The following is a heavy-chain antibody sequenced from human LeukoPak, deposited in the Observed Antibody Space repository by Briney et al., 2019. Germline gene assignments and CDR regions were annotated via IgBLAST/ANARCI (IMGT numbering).Heavy chain of an antibody. D-gene: IGHD3-9*01. CDR3: ARSIGLTGGGVDV. Sequence: GVSLRLSCAASGFTFSSYAMSWVRQAPGKGLEWVSAISGSGGSTYYADSVKGRFTISRDNAKKTLYLQMNSLRAEDTAVYYCARSIGLTGGGVDVWGQGTTVTVSS. CDR1: GFTFSSYA. J-gene: IGHJ6*02. CDR2: ISGSGGST. V-gene: IGHV3-23*01.